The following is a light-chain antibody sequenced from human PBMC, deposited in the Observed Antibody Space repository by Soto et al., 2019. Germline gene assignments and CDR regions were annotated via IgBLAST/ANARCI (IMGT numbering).Light chain of an antibody. CDR3: CSYTTSNTFV. V-gene: IGLV2-14*01. J-gene: IGLJ1*01. CDR2: HVT. Sequence: QSVLTQPASVSGSLGQSITISCSGTSCGVGAYNYVSWYQQYPGKAPKLMIYHVTDRPSGVSNRFSGSKSGNTASLTISGLQAEDEADYYCCSYTTSNTFVFGTGNKVTVL. CDR1: SCGVGAYNY.